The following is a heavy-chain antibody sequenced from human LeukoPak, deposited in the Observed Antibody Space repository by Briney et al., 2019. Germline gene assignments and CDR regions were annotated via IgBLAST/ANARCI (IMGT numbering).Heavy chain of an antibody. Sequence: GSLRLSCAASGFTFGDYAMNWVRQAPGKGLECVSSISGEGGDTFHADSVKGRFTISRDNSKNTFYLHMNSLRAEDTALYYCSKRGPNTGWHFFDHWGPGTLVTVS. D-gene: IGHD6-19*01. J-gene: IGHJ5*02. CDR2: ISGEGGDT. CDR3: SKRGPNTGWHFFDH. CDR1: GFTFGDYA. V-gene: IGHV3-23*01.